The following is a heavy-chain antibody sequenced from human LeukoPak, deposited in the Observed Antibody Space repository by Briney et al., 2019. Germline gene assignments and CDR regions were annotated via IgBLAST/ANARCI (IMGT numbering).Heavy chain of an antibody. CDR1: GGSFSGYY. CDR3: ASMSSGYYSGAFDI. D-gene: IGHD3-22*01. Sequence: SETLSLTCAVYGGSFSGYYWSWIRQPPGKGLEWIGEINHSGSTNYNPSLKSRVTISVDTSKNQFSLKLSSVTAADTAVYYCASMSSGYYSGAFDIWGQGTMVTVSS. J-gene: IGHJ3*02. CDR2: INHSGST. V-gene: IGHV4-34*01.